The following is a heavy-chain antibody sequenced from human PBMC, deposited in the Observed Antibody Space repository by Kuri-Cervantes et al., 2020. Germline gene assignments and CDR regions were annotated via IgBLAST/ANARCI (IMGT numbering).Heavy chain of an antibody. V-gene: IGHV1-8*01. Sequence: GESLKISCKTSGYTFTDYDINWVRQAPGQGLEWMGWMNPYSANTGYAQKFQGRLTMTRDTSINTAYMELSSLSSEDTAVYYCARAEGATNTHLDYWDQGTLVTVSS. J-gene: IGHJ4*02. CDR1: GYTFTDYD. CDR3: ARAEGATNTHLDY. CDR2: MNPYSANT. D-gene: IGHD1-26*01.